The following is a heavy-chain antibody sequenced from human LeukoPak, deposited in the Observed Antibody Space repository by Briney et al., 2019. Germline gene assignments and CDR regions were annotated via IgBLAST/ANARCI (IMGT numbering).Heavy chain of an antibody. J-gene: IGHJ4*02. CDR3: ARGGLYLL. CDR1: GGSFSGYY. CDR2: INHSGST. V-gene: IGHV4-34*01. Sequence: SETLSLTCAVYGGSFSGYYWSWIRQPPGKGLEWIGEINHSGSTNYNSSLKSRVTISVDTSKNQFSLKLSSVTAADTAVYYCARGGLYLLWGQGTLVTVSS. D-gene: IGHD2-8*01.